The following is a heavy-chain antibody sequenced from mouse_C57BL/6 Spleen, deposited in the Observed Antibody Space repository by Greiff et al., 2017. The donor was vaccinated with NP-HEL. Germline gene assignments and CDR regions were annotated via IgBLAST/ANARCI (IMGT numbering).Heavy chain of an antibody. J-gene: IGHJ2*01. D-gene: IGHD1-1*02. CDR2: IDPSDSYT. CDR3: ARCGYLDY. Sequence: QVQLKQPGAELVMPGASVKLSCKASGYTFTSYWMHWVKQRPGQGLEWIGEIDPSDSYTNYNQKFKGKSTLTVDKSSSTAYMQLSSLTSEDSAVYYCARCGYLDYWGQGTTLTVSS. CDR1: GYTFTSYW. V-gene: IGHV1-69*01.